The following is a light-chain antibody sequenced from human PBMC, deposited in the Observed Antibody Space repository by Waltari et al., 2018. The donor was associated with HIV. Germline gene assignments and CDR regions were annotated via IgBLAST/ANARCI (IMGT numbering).Light chain of an antibody. Sequence: QSALTQPASVSGSPGQSITISCTGTSRDIGGFTSAAWYQQYPGKAPKLIIYEVSNRPSGVSNRFSRSKSANTASLTISGLQAEDEADYYCSSYTTNTYVFGTGTKVTVL. J-gene: IGLJ1*01. CDR2: EVS. CDR3: SSYTTNTYV. CDR1: SRDIGGFTS. V-gene: IGLV2-14*01.